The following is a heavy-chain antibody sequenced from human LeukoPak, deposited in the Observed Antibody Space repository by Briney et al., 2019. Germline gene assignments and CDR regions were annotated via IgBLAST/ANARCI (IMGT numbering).Heavy chain of an antibody. CDR2: ISSSGSTI. V-gene: IGHV3-11*01. D-gene: IGHD6-19*01. Sequence: GGSLRLSCAASGFTFSDYYMSWIRQAPGKGLEWVSYISSSGSTIYYADSVKGRFTISRDNSKNTLFLQMNSLGAEDTAVYYCARGVAGTGAPLSDNWGRGTLVTVSS. CDR3: ARGVAGTGAPLSDN. J-gene: IGHJ4*02. CDR1: GFTFSDYY.